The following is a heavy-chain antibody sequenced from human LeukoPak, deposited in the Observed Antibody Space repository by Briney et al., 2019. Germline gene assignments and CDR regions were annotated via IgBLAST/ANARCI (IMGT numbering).Heavy chain of an antibody. Sequence: SQTLSLTCAISGDSVSSNSAAWNWIKQSPSRGLEWLGRTYYRSKWYNDYAVSVKSRITINPDTSKNQFSLQLNSLTPEDTAVYYCARASMVRGVYYYYYGMDVWGQGTTVTVSS. CDR3: ARASMVRGVYYYYYGMDV. J-gene: IGHJ6*02. CDR2: TYYRSKWYN. D-gene: IGHD3-10*01. V-gene: IGHV6-1*01. CDR1: GDSVSSNSAA.